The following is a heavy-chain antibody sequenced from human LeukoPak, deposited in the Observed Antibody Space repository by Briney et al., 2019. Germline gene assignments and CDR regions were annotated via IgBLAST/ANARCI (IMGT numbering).Heavy chain of an antibody. D-gene: IGHD3-10*01. V-gene: IGHV4-39*01. CDR1: GDSISDRYYY. J-gene: IGHJ5*02. Sequence: PSETLSLTCTVSGDSISDRYYYWAWIRQPPGKGLEWIGSIYFSGETYYNPTLRSRVTISVDTSKNQFSLTLTSVTVADTSVYYCARRGSLLWFDPWGQGTLVTVSS. CDR2: IYFSGET. CDR3: ARRGSLLWFDP.